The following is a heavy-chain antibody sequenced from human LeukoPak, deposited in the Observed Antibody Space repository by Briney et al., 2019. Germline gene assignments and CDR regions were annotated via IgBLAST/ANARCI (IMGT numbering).Heavy chain of an antibody. V-gene: IGHV1-3*01. D-gene: IGHD3-10*01. CDR2: INAGNGNT. CDR3: ARELVRGNWFDP. J-gene: IGHJ5*02. Sequence: ASVTVSCKASGYTFTSYAMHWVPQAPGQRLEWMGWINAGNGNTKYSQKFQGRVTITRDTSASTAYMELSSLRSEDTAVYYCARELVRGNWFDPWGQGTLVTVSS. CDR1: GYTFTSYA.